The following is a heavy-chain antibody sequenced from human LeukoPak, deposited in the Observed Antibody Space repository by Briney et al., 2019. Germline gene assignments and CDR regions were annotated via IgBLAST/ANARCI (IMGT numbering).Heavy chain of an antibody. J-gene: IGHJ4*02. D-gene: IGHD6-13*01. CDR3: ARERGYSSSWYRFDY. V-gene: IGHV3-7*01. CDR1: GFTFSSYW. Sequence: GGSLRLSCAASGFTFSSYWMSWVRQAPGKGLEWVANIKQDGSEKYYVDSVKGRFTISRDNAKNSPYLQMNSLRAEDTAVYYCARERGYSSSWYRFDYWGQGTLVTVSS. CDR2: IKQDGSEK.